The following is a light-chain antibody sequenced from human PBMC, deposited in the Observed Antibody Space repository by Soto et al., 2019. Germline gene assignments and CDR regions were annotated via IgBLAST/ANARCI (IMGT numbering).Light chain of an antibody. Sequence: EIVRTQSPATLSVSPGEIATLSCRASQNVTNNLAGYHQKPGQAPRLLIYDASTRTTAIPTRFSGSGSGTDFPITISSLQSEDFAVYYCQQYNNWPLTFGGGTKVEIK. CDR2: DAS. CDR1: QNVTNN. CDR3: QQYNNWPLT. V-gene: IGKV3-15*01. J-gene: IGKJ4*01.